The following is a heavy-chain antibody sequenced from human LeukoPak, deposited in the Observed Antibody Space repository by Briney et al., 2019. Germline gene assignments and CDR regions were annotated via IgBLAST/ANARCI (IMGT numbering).Heavy chain of an antibody. CDR2: IIPIFGTA. V-gene: IGHV1-69*05. Sequence: ASVKVSCKASGGTFSSYAISWVRQAPGQGLEWMGGIIPIFGTANYAQKFQGRVTITTDASTSTAYMELSSLRSEDTAVYYCVRGEYDSYHYWGQGTLVTVSS. CDR1: GGTFSSYA. D-gene: IGHD3-22*01. J-gene: IGHJ4*02. CDR3: VRGEYDSYHY.